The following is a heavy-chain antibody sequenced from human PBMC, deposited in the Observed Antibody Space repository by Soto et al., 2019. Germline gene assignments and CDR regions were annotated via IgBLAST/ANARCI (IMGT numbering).Heavy chain of an antibody. Sequence: VGSLRHSCPSSSFTFSNAWINLVLHSPCKSLECFCRIKSKTDGGTTDFAAPVKGRFAISRDDSKNMVYLEMNSLKTEDTAIYYCTTDSYITSIIVRFEYWGHGTLVTVSS. J-gene: IGHJ4*01. V-gene: IGHV3-15*07. CDR3: TTDSYITSIIVRFEY. CDR2: IKSKTDGGTT. D-gene: IGHD3-22*01. CDR1: SFTFSNAW.